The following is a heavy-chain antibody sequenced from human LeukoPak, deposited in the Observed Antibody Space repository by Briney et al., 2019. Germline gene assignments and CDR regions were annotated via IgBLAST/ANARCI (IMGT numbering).Heavy chain of an antibody. D-gene: IGHD3-16*02. V-gene: IGHV3-23*01. CDR1: GFPFNSYV. CDR3: AKGYYDYIWGSYRSDALDI. Sequence: GGSLRLSCAASGFPFNSYVMTWVRQAPGKGLEWVSVISGGGGLTYHADSVKGRFTVSRDNSKNTLYLQMNSLRAEDTAVYSCAKGYYDYIWGSYRSDALDIWGQGTMVTVSS. CDR2: ISGGGGLT. J-gene: IGHJ3*02.